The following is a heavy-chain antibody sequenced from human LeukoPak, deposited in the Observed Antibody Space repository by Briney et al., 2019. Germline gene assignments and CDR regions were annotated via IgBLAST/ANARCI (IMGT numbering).Heavy chain of an antibody. Sequence: SETLSLTCTVSGGSINNYYWSWTRQPPGKGLEWIGYIYYSGTTNYNPSLKSRVTISVDTSKNQFSLQLSSVTAADTAVYYCSRHEGGGFFQHWGQGTLVTVSS. CDR3: SRHEGGGFFQH. CDR1: GGSINNYY. CDR2: IYYSGTT. V-gene: IGHV4-59*08. J-gene: IGHJ1*01. D-gene: IGHD3-16*01.